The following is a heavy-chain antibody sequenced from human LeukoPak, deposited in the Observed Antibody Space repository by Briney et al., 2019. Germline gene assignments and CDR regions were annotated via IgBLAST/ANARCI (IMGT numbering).Heavy chain of an antibody. CDR1: GFTFSSYG. CDR2: IWYDGSNK. D-gene: IGHD1-26*01. V-gene: IGHV3-33*06. J-gene: IGHJ4*02. Sequence: PGGSLRLSCAASGFTFSSYGMHWVRQAPGKGLEWVAVIWYDGSNKYYADSVKGRFTISRDNSKNTLYLQMNSLRAEDTAVYYCANLLRGGGGYFDYWGQGTLVTVSS. CDR3: ANLLRGGGGYFDY.